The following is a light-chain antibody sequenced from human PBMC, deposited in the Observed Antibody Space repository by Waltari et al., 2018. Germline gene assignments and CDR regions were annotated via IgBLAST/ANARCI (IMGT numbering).Light chain of an antibody. Sequence: EIVLTQSPGTLSLSPGERATLSCRASQSVSSSYLAWYQQKPCQAPRVLSHCASNRATGIPDRFSGSGSGTDFTLTISRLEPEDFAVYYCQQYGSSPWTFGQGTKVEIK. CDR2: CAS. CDR1: QSVSSSY. CDR3: QQYGSSPWT. J-gene: IGKJ1*01. V-gene: IGKV3-20*01.